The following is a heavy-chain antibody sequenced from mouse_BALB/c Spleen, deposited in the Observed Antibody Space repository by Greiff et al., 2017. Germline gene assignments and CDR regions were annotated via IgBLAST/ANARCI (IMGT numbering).Heavy chain of an antibody. V-gene: IGHV1-18*01. Sequence: EVQLQQSGPELVKPGASVKIPCKASGYTFTDYNMDWVKQSHGKSLEWIGDINPNNGGTIYNQKFKGKATLTVDKSSSTAYMELRSLTSEDTAVYYCASPSRTGSFDYWGQGTTLTVSS. CDR3: ASPSRTGSFDY. CDR2: INPNNGGT. D-gene: IGHD4-1*01. J-gene: IGHJ2*01. CDR1: GYTFTDYN.